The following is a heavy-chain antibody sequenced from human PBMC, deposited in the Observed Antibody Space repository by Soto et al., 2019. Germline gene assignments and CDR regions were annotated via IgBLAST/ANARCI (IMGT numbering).Heavy chain of an antibody. CDR2: ISAYNGNT. D-gene: IGHD6-19*01. V-gene: IGHV1-18*01. CDR1: CYTFTSYC. Sequence: ASVNVSFKASCYTFTSYCISCVRQAPLQWLVLMGWISAYNGNTNYAQKLQGRVTMNTDTSTSKAYMELRSLRSDDTAVYYCARGSIAVAGTDETYYVDYWGQGNPVTVSS. J-gene: IGHJ4*02. CDR3: ARGSIAVAGTDETYYVDY.